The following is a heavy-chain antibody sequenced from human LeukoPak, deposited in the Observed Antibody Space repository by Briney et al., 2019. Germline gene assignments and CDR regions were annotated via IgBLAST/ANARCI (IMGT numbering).Heavy chain of an antibody. D-gene: IGHD6-19*01. J-gene: IGHJ4*02. CDR1: GFTFGDYA. Sequence: GRSLRLSCTASGFTFGDYAMSWVRQAPGKGLEWGGFIRSRAYGGTTEYAASVKGRFTISRDDSKSIAYLQMNSLKTEDTAVYYCTRDSLDRIAVAGTLDYWGQGTLVTVSS. CDR2: IRSRAYGGTT. V-gene: IGHV3-49*04. CDR3: TRDSLDRIAVAGTLDY.